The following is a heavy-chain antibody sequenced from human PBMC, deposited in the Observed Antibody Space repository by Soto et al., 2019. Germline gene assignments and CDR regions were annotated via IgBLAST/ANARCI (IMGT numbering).Heavy chain of an antibody. J-gene: IGHJ4*02. CDR3: ARRGRDDQPFAS. Sequence: QLQLQESGPGLVKPSETLSLTCTVSGGSISSSSYYWGWIRQPPGKGLEWIGNIYYSGNTYYNPYLQRRVTISVDTSKNQFSLKLGSVTAAATAAYYCARRGRDDQPFASWGQGTLVTVSS. CDR2: IYYSGNT. V-gene: IGHV4-39*01. CDR1: GGSISSSSYY. D-gene: IGHD1-26*01.